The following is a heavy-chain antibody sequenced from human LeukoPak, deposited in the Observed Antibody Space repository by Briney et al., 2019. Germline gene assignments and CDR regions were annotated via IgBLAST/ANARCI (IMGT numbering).Heavy chain of an antibody. D-gene: IGHD3-16*01. CDR1: GFTFSSYS. CDR2: ISSSSSTI. V-gene: IGHV3-48*02. CDR3: ASSLMITFGTYDYYYYGMDV. Sequence: PGGSLRLSCAASGFTFSSYSMNWVRQAPGKGLEWVSYISSSSSTIYYADSVKGRFTISRDNAKNSLYLQMNSLRDEDTAVYYCASSLMITFGTYDYYYYGMDVWGQGTTVTVSS. J-gene: IGHJ6*02.